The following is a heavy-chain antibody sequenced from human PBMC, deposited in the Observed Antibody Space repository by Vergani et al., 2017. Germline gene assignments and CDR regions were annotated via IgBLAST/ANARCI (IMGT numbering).Heavy chain of an antibody. CDR2: IYYSGST. J-gene: IGHJ5*02. CDR1: GGSISSGGYY. V-gene: IGHV4-31*01. D-gene: IGHD1-1*01. Sequence: QVQLQESGPGLVKPSQTLSLTCTVSGGSISSGGYYLSRSRQHPGKGLGWIGYIYYSGSTYYNPSLKSLVTISVDTSKNQFSLKLGSVTAADTAVYYCAGLDKLERNWFDPWGQGTLVTVSS. CDR3: AGLDKLERNWFDP.